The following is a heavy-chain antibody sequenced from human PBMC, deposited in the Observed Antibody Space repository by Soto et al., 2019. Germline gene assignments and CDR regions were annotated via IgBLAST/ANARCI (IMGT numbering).Heavy chain of an antibody. V-gene: IGHV5-51*01. CDR2: NYPGDSDT. J-gene: IGHJ6*02. CDR3: ARLGIAVAGTYGMDV. CDR1: GYSFTSYW. D-gene: IGHD6-19*01. Sequence: GESLKISCKGSGYSFTSYWIGWVRQMPGKGLEWMGINYPGDSDTRYSPSFQGQVTISADKSISTAYLQWSSLKASDTAMYYCARLGIAVAGTYGMDVWGQGTTVTVSS.